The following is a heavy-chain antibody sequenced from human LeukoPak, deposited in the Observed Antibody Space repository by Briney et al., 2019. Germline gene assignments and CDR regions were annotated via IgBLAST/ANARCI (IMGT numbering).Heavy chain of an antibody. J-gene: IGHJ4*02. CDR3: AKDDINGDFPVY. D-gene: IGHD4-17*01. Sequence: GGSLRLSCAASGFTFNNYAMSWVRQAPGKGLEWVSAISGSGDITFYADSVKGHFTISRDNSKNTLYLQMNSLRAEDTAVYYCAKDDINGDFPVYWGQGTLVTVSS. CDR2: ISGSGDIT. CDR1: GFTFNNYA. V-gene: IGHV3-23*01.